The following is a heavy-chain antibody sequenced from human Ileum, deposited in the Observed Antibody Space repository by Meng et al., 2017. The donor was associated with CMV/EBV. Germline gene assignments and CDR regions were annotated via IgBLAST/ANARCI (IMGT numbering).Heavy chain of an antibody. CDR2: INPNGGST. V-gene: IGHV3-23*01. J-gene: IGHJ4*02. CDR1: GFTFSSNG. Sequence: GGSLRLSCAASGFTFSSNGMSWVRQAPGKGLECVSAINPNGGSTYYIDSVKGRFTISRDNSKNTLYLQMDSLRAEDTAVYYCAKTGPYYFDYWGQGTLVNVAS. CDR3: AKTGPYYFDY.